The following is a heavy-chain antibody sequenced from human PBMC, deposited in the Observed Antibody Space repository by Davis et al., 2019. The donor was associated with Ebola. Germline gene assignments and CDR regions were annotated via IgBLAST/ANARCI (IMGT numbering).Heavy chain of an antibody. Sequence: ASVKVSCKASGYTFTSYDINWVRQATGQGLEWMGWMNPNSGNTGYAQKFQGRVTMTRNTSISTAYMELSSLRSEDTAVYYCAHLRGWNYGRGRGWFDPWGQGTLVTVSS. CDR3: AHLRGWNYGRGRGWFDP. CDR2: MNPNSGNT. D-gene: IGHD1-7*01. CDR1: GYTFTSYD. V-gene: IGHV1-8*01. J-gene: IGHJ5*02.